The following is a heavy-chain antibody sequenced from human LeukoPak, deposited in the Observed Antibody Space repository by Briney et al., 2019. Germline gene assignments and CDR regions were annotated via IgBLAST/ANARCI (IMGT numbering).Heavy chain of an antibody. CDR2: VYPGDSTT. Sequence: GESLKISCQASGYSFTDYWIGWVRQVPGRGLDWMGIVYPGDSTTRYGPSFQGHVTISADESTNTAYLQWTTLQASDTAIYYCVRHMGGTGWYFDYWGQGTPLTVSS. D-gene: IGHD6-19*01. CDR1: GYSFTDYW. V-gene: IGHV5-51*01. CDR3: VRHMGGTGWYFDY. J-gene: IGHJ4*02.